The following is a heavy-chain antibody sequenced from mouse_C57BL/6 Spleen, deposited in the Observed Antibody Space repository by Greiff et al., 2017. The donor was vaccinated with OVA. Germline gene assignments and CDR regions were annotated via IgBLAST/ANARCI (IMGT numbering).Heavy chain of an antibody. CDR3: ARLDGRGY. J-gene: IGHJ2*01. CDR1: GYTFTDYY. CDR2: IFPGSGST. Sequence: QVQLLQSGPGLVKPGASVKISCTASGYTFTDYYINWVKQRPGQGLEWVGWIFPGSGSTYYNEKVKGKITLTVDKSSSTAYMLLSSLASADTAVYFSARLDGRGYWGQGTTLTVSS. V-gene: IGHV1-75*01.